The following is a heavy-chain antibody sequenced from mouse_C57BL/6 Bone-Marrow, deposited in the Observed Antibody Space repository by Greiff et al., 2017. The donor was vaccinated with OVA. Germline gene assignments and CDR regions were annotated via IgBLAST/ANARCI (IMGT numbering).Heavy chain of an antibody. D-gene: IGHD1-1*01. CDR3: ASSYYYGNWDWYFDV. CDR1: GYSFTDYN. V-gene: IGHV1-39*01. Sequence: QLQESGPELVKPGASVKISCKASGYSFTDYNMNWVKQSNGKSLEWIGVINPNYGTTSYNQKFKGKATLTVDQSSSTAYMQLNSLTSEDSAVYYCASSYYYGNWDWYFDVWGTGTTVTASS. J-gene: IGHJ1*03. CDR2: INPNYGTT.